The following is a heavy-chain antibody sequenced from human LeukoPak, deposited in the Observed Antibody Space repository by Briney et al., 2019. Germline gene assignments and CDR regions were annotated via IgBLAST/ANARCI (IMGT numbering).Heavy chain of an antibody. CDR3: AKALSIAVAGPGDC. V-gene: IGHV3-9*03. CDR2: VSWNSGDI. J-gene: IGHJ4*02. CDR1: GFTFDDYA. Sequence: GGSLRLSCAASGFTFDDYAMHWVRQPPGKGLEWVSGVSWNSGDIGYADSVKGRFTISRDNAKNSLYLQMNSLRVEDMALYYCAKALSIAVAGPGDCWGQGTLVTVSS. D-gene: IGHD6-19*01.